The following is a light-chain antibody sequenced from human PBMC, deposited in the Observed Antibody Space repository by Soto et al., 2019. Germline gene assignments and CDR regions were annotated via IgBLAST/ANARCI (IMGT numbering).Light chain of an antibody. Sequence: DIQMTQSPSSLSASVGDRDTITCRASQSISSYLNCYQQKPGKAPKLLIYAASSLQRGVTTGFSGSGSGTDFTLTVSSLQPADVATYYCQQSYSSPITFGQGTRLEI. CDR1: QSISSY. CDR2: AAS. V-gene: IGKV1-39*01. J-gene: IGKJ5*01. CDR3: QQSYSSPIT.